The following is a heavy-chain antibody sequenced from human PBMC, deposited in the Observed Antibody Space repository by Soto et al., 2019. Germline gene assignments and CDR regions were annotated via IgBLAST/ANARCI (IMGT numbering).Heavy chain of an antibody. Sequence: SETLSLTCTVSGGSLSSYYWTWIRQPPGKGLEWIGYIYYSGSTNYNPSLKSRVTISADTSKNQFSLKLSSVTAADTAVYYCARDGDGYNYWGQGTLVTVSS. CDR1: GGSLSSYY. CDR2: IYYSGST. CDR3: ARDGDGYNY. V-gene: IGHV4-59*01. J-gene: IGHJ4*02. D-gene: IGHD5-12*01.